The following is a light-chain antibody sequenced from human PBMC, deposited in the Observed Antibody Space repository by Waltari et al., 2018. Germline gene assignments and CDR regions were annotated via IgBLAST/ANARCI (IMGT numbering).Light chain of an antibody. V-gene: IGLV2-14*03. CDR1: NSDVGGYAS. J-gene: IGLJ2*01. CDR2: HVN. CDR3: SSYTDINSVV. Sequence: QSALTQPASVSGSPGQSGTISYTAANSDVGGYASCSWYQQHPGTAPKLMIYHVNNRPSGVSNRFSGSKSGNTASLTISGLQAEDEGDYYCSSYTDINSVVFGGGTKLTVL.